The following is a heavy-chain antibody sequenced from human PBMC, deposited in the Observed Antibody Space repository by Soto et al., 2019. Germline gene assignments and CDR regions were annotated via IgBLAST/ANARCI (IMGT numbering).Heavy chain of an antibody. CDR1: GFTVCNNF. Sequence: GGSLRLSCAASGFTVCNNFMSWGRQAPGKGLEWVSVIYSGGGTYYADSVKGRFTISRDYSKYTLYLQMSSLRAEDTAVYYCARVRDSSGYYWDFDYWGQGTLVTVSS. V-gene: IGHV3-53*01. CDR3: ARVRDSSGYYWDFDY. J-gene: IGHJ4*02. D-gene: IGHD3-22*01. CDR2: IYSGGGT.